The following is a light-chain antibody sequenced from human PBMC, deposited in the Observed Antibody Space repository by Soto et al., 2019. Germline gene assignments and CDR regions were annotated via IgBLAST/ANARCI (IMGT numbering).Light chain of an antibody. Sequence: QSVLTQPPSASGTPGQRVTISCSGSSSNIGSNTVNWYQQLPGTAPKLLIYGDDQRPSGVPDRFSGSKSGTSASLATSGLQSEDEADYYCAAWDDSLNRVVFGGGTKLTVL. V-gene: IGLV1-44*01. CDR2: GDD. CDR1: SSNIGSNT. CDR3: AAWDDSLNRVV. J-gene: IGLJ2*01.